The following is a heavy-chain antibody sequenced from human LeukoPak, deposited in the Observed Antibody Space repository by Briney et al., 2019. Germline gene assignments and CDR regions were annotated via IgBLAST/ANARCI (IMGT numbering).Heavy chain of an antibody. V-gene: IGHV3-30-3*01. D-gene: IGHD6-19*01. CDR2: ISSDGSSK. CDR3: ARDSPRLSGWLGHFDY. CDR1: GFTFTDYA. J-gene: IGHJ4*02. Sequence: GGSLRLSCAASGFTFTDYAMSWVRQAPGKGLEWVAVISSDGSSKNYADSMKGQFTISRDNSKNTLFLQMNNLRAEDTAVYYCARDSPRLSGWLGHFDYWGQGTLVTVSS.